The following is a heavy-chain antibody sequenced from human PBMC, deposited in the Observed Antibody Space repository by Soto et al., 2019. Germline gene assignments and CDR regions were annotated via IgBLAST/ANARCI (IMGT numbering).Heavy chain of an antibody. V-gene: IGHV3-64D*06. Sequence: PGGSLRLSCSASGFTFSSYAMHWVRQAPGKGLEYVSATSSNGGSTYYADSVKGRFTISRDNSKNTLYLQMSSLRAEDTAVYYCVTSIAAAGRSFDYWGQGTLVTVS. CDR3: VTSIAAAGRSFDY. CDR1: GFTFSSYA. D-gene: IGHD6-13*01. J-gene: IGHJ4*02. CDR2: TSSNGGST.